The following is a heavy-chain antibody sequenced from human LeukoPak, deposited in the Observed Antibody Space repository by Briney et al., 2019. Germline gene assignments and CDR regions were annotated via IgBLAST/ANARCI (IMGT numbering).Heavy chain of an antibody. V-gene: IGHV1-69*13. CDR1: GGTFSSYA. D-gene: IGHD3-22*01. CDR2: IIPIFGTA. J-gene: IGHJ6*02. Sequence: SVKVSCKASGGTFSSYAISWVRQAPGQGLEWTGGIIPIFGTANYAQKFQGRVTITADESTSTAYMELSSLRSEDTAVYYCARGGCYYDSSGYCYYYYGMDVWGQGTTVTVSS. CDR3: ARGGCYYDSSGYCYYYYGMDV.